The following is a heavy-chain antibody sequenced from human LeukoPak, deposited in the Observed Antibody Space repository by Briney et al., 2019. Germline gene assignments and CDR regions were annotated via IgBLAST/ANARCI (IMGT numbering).Heavy chain of an antibody. V-gene: IGHV4-34*01. CDR2: INHSGST. CDR3: ASRPQTDYYDSSGYYGENFDY. J-gene: IGHJ4*02. D-gene: IGHD3-22*01. CDR1: GGSFSGYY. Sequence: SETLSLTCAVYGGSFSGYYLSWIRQPPGKGLEWIGEINHSGSTNYNPSLKSRGTISVDTSKSQFSLKLSSVTAADTALYYCASRPQTDYYDSSGYYGENFDYWGQGTLVTVSS.